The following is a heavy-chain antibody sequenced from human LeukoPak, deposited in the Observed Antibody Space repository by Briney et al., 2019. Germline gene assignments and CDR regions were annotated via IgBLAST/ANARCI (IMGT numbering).Heavy chain of an antibody. V-gene: IGHV1-46*01. CDR3: ARHEGVDTAMMD. D-gene: IGHD5-18*01. Sequence: ASVKVSCKASGYTFTSYYMHWVRQAPGQGREWMGIINPSGGSTSYAQKFQGRVTMTRDTSTSTVYMELSSLRSEDTAVYYCARHEGVDTAMMDWGQGTLVTVSS. J-gene: IGHJ4*02. CDR1: GYTFTSYY. CDR2: INPSGGST.